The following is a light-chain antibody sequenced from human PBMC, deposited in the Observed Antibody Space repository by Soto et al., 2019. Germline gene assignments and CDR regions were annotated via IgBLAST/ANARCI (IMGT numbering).Light chain of an antibody. V-gene: IGKV3-15*01. CDR1: QSVSSN. CDR3: KQYNNWRK. Sequence: EIVMTQSPATLAVSPVERATLSCRASQSVSSNLAWYQQKPGQAPRLLIYDASTRATGIPARISGSGSGKEFTLTISSLQSEDFAVYYCKQYNNWRKFGQGTKVDIK. CDR2: DAS. J-gene: IGKJ1*01.